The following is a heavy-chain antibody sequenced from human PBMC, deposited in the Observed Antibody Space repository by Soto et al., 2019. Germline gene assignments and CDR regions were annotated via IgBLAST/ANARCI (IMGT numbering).Heavy chain of an antibody. V-gene: IGHV1-24*01. CDR1: GYTLTELS. CDR3: GTSRGYPFTLHFDY. D-gene: IGHD3-16*02. Sequence: GASVKVSCKVSGYTLTELSMHWVRQAPGKGLEWMGGFDPEDGETIYAQKFQGRVTMTEDTSTDTAYMELSSLRSEDTAVYYCGTSRGYPFTLHFDYWGQGTLVTVAS. J-gene: IGHJ4*02. CDR2: FDPEDGET.